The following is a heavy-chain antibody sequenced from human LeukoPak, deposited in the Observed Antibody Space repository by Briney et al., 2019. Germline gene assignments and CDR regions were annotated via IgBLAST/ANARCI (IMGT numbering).Heavy chain of an antibody. J-gene: IGHJ5*02. Sequence: PGGSLRLSCAASGFTFSGYCMSWVRQAPGKGLEWVANIKQDGSEKYYVDSVKGRFTISRDNAKNSLYLQMNSVRAEDTAVYYCARDTPETATNRLGWFDPWGQGILVTVSS. D-gene: IGHD5-24*01. CDR2: IKQDGSEK. CDR3: ARDTPETATNRLGWFDP. V-gene: IGHV3-7*01. CDR1: GFTFSGYC.